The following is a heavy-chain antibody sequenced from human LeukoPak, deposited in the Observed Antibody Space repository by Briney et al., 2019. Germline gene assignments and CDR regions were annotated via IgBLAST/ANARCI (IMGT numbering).Heavy chain of an antibody. CDR3: ASRTPPPLIRYYYGMDV. J-gene: IGHJ6*02. CDR1: GGSFSGYY. CDR2: INHSGST. Sequence: SETLSLTCAVYGGSFSGYYWSWIRQPPGKGLEWIGEINHSGSTNYNPSLKSRVTISVDTSKNQFSLKLSSVTAADTAVYYCASRTPPPLIRYYYGMDVWGQGTTVTVSS. D-gene: IGHD1-14*01. V-gene: IGHV4-34*01.